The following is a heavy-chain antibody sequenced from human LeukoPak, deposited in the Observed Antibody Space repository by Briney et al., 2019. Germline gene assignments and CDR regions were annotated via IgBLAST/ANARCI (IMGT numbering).Heavy chain of an antibody. Sequence: ASVKVSCKASGYTFTTYYIHWVRQAPGQGLEWMGIINPSDGTTTYAQKFQGRVTMTRDTSTSTVYMELSSLRSEDTAVYYCARVRDGYNDAYDIWGQGTMVTVPS. CDR3: ARVRDGYNDAYDI. CDR1: GYTFTTYY. V-gene: IGHV1-46*01. CDR2: INPSDGTT. J-gene: IGHJ3*02. D-gene: IGHD5-24*01.